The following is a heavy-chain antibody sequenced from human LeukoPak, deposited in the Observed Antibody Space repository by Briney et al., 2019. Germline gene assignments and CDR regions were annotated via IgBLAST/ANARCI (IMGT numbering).Heavy chain of an antibody. CDR2: VDPEDGET. J-gene: IGHJ4*02. D-gene: IGHD3-9*01. CDR3: ATDRYDILTGYYQTGPFDY. V-gene: IGHV1-69-2*01. Sequence: ASVKVSCKVSGYTLTDYYMHWVQQAPGKGLEWMGLVDPEDGETIYAEKFQGRVTITADTSTDTAYMELSSLRSEDTAVYYCATDRYDILTGYYQTGPFDYWGQGTLVTVSS. CDR1: GYTLTDYY.